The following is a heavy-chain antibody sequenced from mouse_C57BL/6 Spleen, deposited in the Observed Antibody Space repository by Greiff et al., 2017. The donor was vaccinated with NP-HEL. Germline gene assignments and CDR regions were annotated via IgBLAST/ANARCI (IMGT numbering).Heavy chain of an antibody. J-gene: IGHJ2*01. CDR1: GFTFSSYA. CDR3: AREGYYGRGGYFDY. D-gene: IGHD1-1*01. Sequence: EVKVEESGGGLVKPGGSLKLSCAASGFTFSSYAMSWVRQTPEKRLEWVATISDGGSYTYYPDNVKGRFTISRDNAKNNLYLQMSHLKSEDTAMYYCAREGYYGRGGYFDYWGQGTTLTVSS. CDR2: ISDGGSYT. V-gene: IGHV5-4*01.